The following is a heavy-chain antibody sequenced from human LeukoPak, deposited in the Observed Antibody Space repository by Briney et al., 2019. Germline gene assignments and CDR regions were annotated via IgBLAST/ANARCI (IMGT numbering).Heavy chain of an antibody. V-gene: IGHV3-23*01. Sequence: PGGSLRLSCAASGFTFSSYAMSWVRQAPGKGLEWVSTISGSGGSTYYADSVKGRFTISRDNSKNTLYLQMNSLRAEDTAVYYCAKGLEYYYDSSGYLPYWGQGTLVTVSS. J-gene: IGHJ4*02. D-gene: IGHD3-22*01. CDR3: AKGLEYYYDSSGYLPY. CDR2: ISGSGGST. CDR1: GFTFSSYA.